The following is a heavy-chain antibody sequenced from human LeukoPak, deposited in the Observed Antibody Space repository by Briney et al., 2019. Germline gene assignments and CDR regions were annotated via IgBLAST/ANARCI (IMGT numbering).Heavy chain of an antibody. CDR3: ARDEVGANGVGY. D-gene: IGHD1-26*01. CDR1: GGTFSSYT. Sequence: GSSVKVSCKASGGTFSSYTISWVRQAPGQGLEWMGRIIPILGIANYAQKFQGRVTITADKSTSTAYMELSSLRSEDTAVYYCARDEVGANGVGYWGQGTLVTVSP. CDR2: IIPILGIA. V-gene: IGHV1-69*04. J-gene: IGHJ4*02.